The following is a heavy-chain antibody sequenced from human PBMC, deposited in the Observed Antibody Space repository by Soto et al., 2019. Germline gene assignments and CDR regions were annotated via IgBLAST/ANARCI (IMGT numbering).Heavy chain of an antibody. J-gene: IGHJ6*02. CDR2: ISPSDSAA. D-gene: IGHD2-21*01. CDR1: GFTFSRYE. Sequence: EEQLVESGGGLVHPGGSLQLSCSASGFTFSRYEMNWVRQGPGRGLEWISYISPSDSAAYYADSVRGRFTISRDNSKNTMIRQMTSLRAEDTAVYYCAITLENQFPPYCYAMEVWGQGTRVTVSS. V-gene: IGHV3-48*03. CDR3: AITLENQFPPYCYAMEV.